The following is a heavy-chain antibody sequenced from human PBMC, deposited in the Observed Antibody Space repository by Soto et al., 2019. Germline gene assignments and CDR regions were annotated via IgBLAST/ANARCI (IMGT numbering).Heavy chain of an antibody. CDR1: GGTFSSYA. CDR2: IIPIFGTA. J-gene: IGHJ5*01. Sequence: GASVKVSCKASGGTFSSYAISWVRQAPGQGLEWMGGIIPIFGTANYAQKFQGRVTITADESTSTAYMELSSLRSEDTAVYYCARAGYCRSTSCYPPEEGWFDSWGQGTLVTVSS. V-gene: IGHV1-69*13. D-gene: IGHD2-2*03. CDR3: ARAGYCRSTSCYPPEEGWFDS.